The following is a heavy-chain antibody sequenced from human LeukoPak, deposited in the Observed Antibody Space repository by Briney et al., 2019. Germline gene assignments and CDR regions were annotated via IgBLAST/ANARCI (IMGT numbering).Heavy chain of an antibody. CDR2: ISSSSSYI. D-gene: IGHD3-22*01. J-gene: IGHJ4*02. Sequence: PGGSLRLSCAASGFTFSSYSMNWVRQAPGKGLEWVSSISSSSSYIYYADSVKGRFTISRDNAKNSLFLQMNSLRAEDTAVYYCARGGGEYYYDTSDYYYYLDYWGQGTLVSASS. CDR3: ARGGGEYYYDTSDYYYYLDY. CDR1: GFTFSSYS. V-gene: IGHV3-21*01.